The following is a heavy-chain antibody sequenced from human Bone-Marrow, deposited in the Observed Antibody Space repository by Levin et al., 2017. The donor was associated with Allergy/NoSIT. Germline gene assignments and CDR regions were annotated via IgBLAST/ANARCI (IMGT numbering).Heavy chain of an antibody. Sequence: RAGGSLRLSCAASGFTFSSYWMHWVRQAPGKGLVWVSDINSDGSSTSYADSVKGRFTISRDNAKNTLYLQMNSLRAEDTAVYYCARDSLLSIVGATFDYWGQGTLVTVSS. J-gene: IGHJ4*02. CDR3: ARDSLLSIVGATFDY. CDR1: GFTFSSYW. D-gene: IGHD1-26*01. V-gene: IGHV3-74*01. CDR2: INSDGSST.